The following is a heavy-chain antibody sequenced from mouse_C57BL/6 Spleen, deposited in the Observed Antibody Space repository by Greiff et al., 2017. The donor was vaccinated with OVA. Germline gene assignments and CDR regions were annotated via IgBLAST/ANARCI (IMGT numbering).Heavy chain of an antibody. Sequence: QVQLKQSGAELVRPGASVTLSCKASGYTFTDYDMHWVKQTPVHGLEWIGAIDPETGGTAYNQKFKGKAILTADTSASTAYRELRSLTSEDSAVYYGTYGSSSYYFDYWGKGTTLTVSS. V-gene: IGHV1-15*01. CDR1: GYTFTDYD. CDR2: IDPETGGT. J-gene: IGHJ2*01. D-gene: IGHD1-1*01. CDR3: TYGSSSYYFDY.